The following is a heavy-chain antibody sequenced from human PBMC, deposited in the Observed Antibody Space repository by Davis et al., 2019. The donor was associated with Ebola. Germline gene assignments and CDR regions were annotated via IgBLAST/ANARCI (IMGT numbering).Heavy chain of an antibody. Sequence: ASVKDSCKASGYTFTSYYMHWVRQAPGQGLEWMGWINPNSGGTKYAQKFQGRVTMTRETSTSTVYMELSSLRSEDTAVYYWARSGGDNYSLYGMDVWGQGTTVTVSS. CDR1: GYTFTSYY. D-gene: IGHD5-24*01. J-gene: IGHJ6*02. CDR3: ARSGGDNYSLYGMDV. V-gene: IGHV1-2*02. CDR2: INPNSGGT.